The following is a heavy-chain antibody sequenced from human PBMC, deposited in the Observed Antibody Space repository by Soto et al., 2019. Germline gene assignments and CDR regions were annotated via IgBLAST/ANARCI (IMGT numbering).Heavy chain of an antibody. V-gene: IGHV3-53*01. CDR2: IYGGGRT. J-gene: IGHJ6*02. CDR3: ARDYVADV. Sequence: PGGSLRLSCAASGFTVSSNYMSWVRQAPGKGLEWVSLIYGGGRTYYADSVKGRFTISRDNSKNTLYLQLNSLRAEDTAVYFCARDYVADVWGQGTTVTVSS. CDR1: GFTVSSNY. D-gene: IGHD2-21*01.